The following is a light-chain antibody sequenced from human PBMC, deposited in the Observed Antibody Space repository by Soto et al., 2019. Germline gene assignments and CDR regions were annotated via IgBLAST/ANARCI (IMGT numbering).Light chain of an antibody. J-gene: IGKJ1*01. CDR1: QSSSSW. Sequence: DIQMTQSPSTLSASLADRVTMTCRASQSSSSWLAWYQQKPGKAPKLLIYDASSLESGVPSRFSGSGSGTEFTLTISSLQPDDFATYYCQQYDSDSPRTFGQGTKVDI. CDR3: QQYDSDSPRT. V-gene: IGKV1-5*01. CDR2: DAS.